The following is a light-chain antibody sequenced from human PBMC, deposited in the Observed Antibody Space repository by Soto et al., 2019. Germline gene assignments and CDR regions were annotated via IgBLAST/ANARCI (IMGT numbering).Light chain of an antibody. CDR1: RSVSTN. Sequence: DIILTQSPAIVSVSPGERATLSCRASRSVSTNLAWYQHKHGQAPRLLIYGASTRVTDIPARFSGSGSGTVFALTINDLKSEDFGVYYCQQYDKSLPPVTFGGGTKVEI. J-gene: IGKJ4*01. V-gene: IGKV3-15*01. CDR3: QQYDKSLPPVT. CDR2: GAS.